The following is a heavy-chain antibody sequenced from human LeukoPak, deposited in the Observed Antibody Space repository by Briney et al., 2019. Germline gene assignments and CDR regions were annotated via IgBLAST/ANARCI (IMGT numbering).Heavy chain of an antibody. Sequence: SETLSLTCTVSGGSISSYYWSWIRQPPGKGLEWIGYIYYSGSTNYNPSLKSRVTISVDTSKNQFSLKLSSVTASDTAVYYCARGLDNDYGDYWGQGTLVTVSS. D-gene: IGHD4-17*01. CDR2: IYYSGST. CDR3: ARGLDNDYGDY. V-gene: IGHV4-59*01. CDR1: GGSISSYY. J-gene: IGHJ4*02.